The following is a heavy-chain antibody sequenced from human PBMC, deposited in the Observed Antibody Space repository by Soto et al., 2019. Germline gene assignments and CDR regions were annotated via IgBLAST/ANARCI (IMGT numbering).Heavy chain of an antibody. J-gene: IGHJ6*04. CDR1: GGTFSSYT. D-gene: IGHD1-26*01. V-gene: IGHV1-69*02. CDR3: ARAGLGATQPAYGRDV. Sequence: QVQLVQSGAEVKKPGSSVKVSCKASGGTFSSYTISWVRQAPGQGLEWMGRIIPILGIANYAQKFQGRVTITAKKSTSTAYMELSSLRPEDTAVYYWARAGLGATQPAYGRDVWGKGTTATVSS. CDR2: IIPILGIA.